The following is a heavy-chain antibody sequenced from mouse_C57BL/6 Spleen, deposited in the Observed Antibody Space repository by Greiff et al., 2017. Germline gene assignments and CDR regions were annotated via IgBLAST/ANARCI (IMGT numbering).Heavy chain of an antibody. CDR1: GFTFSSYA. D-gene: IGHD2-4*01. Sequence: DVKLVESGGGLVKPGGSLKLSCAASGFTFSSYAMSWVRQTPEKRLEWVATISDGGSYTYYPDNVKGRFTISRDNAKNNLYLQMSHLKSEDTAMYYCARPYDYDAGYYFDYWGQGTTLTVSS. CDR3: ARPYDYDAGYYFDY. J-gene: IGHJ2*01. CDR2: ISDGGSYT. V-gene: IGHV5-4*03.